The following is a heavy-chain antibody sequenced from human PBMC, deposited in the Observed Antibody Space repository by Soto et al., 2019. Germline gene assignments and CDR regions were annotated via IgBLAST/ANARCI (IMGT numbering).Heavy chain of an antibody. J-gene: IGHJ4*02. D-gene: IGHD6-19*01. Sequence: EVQLVESGGGLVQPGGSLRLSCAASGFTFSSYSMKWVRQAPGKGLEGGAYVSSSSSSIYYADCGKGRFTISRDNANHPLYLQMNSLRDEDTAVYYCARERQWLVVVDYWGQGTLVTVSS. CDR1: GFTFSSYS. V-gene: IGHV3-48*02. CDR2: VSSSSSSI. CDR3: ARERQWLVVVDY.